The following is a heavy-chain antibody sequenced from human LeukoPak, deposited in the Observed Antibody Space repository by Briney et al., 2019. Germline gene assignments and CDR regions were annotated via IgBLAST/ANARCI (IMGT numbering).Heavy chain of an antibody. CDR2: INPGDSDT. D-gene: IGHD2-2*01. V-gene: IGHV5-51*01. Sequence: KNGESLKISCKASGYSFTNYWIGWVRQMPGKGLEWMGIINPGDSDTRYSPSFQGQVTISADRSISTAYLQWSSLKASDTAIYYCARRWDCSTTSCFPLHDAFGNWGQGTMVTVSS. J-gene: IGHJ3*02. CDR3: ARRWDCSTTSCFPLHDAFGN. CDR1: GYSFTNYW.